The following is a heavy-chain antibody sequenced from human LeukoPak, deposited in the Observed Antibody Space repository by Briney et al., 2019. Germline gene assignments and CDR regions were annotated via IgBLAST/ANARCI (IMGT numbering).Heavy chain of an antibody. CDR2: ISYDGSNK. V-gene: IGHV3-30*03. J-gene: IGHJ4*02. D-gene: IGHD3-22*01. CDR1: GFTFSTSG. Sequence: GGSLRLSCAASGFTFSTSGMHWVRQAPGKGLEWVALISYDGSNKYYADSVKGRFTISRDNSKNTLYLQMNSLRAEDTAVYYCARNEYYYDSSGYYFPYYFDYWGQGTLVTVSS. CDR3: ARNEYYYDSSGYYFPYYFDY.